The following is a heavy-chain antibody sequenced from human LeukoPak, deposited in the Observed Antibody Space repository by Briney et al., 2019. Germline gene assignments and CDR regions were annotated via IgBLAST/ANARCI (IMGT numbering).Heavy chain of an antibody. V-gene: IGHV4-4*02. CDR3: ARATTVTTLIDY. J-gene: IGHJ4*02. D-gene: IGHD4-17*01. CDR1: GGSISSSNW. CDR2: IYHSGST. Sequence: SETLSLTCAVSGGSISSSNWWSWVRQPPGKGLEWIGEIYHSGSTNYNPSLKGRVTISVDKSKNQFSLKLSSVTAADTAVYYCARATTVTTLIDYWGQGTLVTVSS.